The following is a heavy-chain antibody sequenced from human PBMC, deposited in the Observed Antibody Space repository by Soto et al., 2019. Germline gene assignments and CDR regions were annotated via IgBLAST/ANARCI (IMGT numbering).Heavy chain of an antibody. J-gene: IGHJ4*02. Sequence: PSETLSLTCAVYGGSFSGYYWSWIRQPPGKGLEWIGEINHSGSTNYNPSLKSRVTISVDTSKNQFSLKLSSVTAADTAVYYCARGRYDSSGYLLDYWGQGTLVTVYS. CDR2: INHSGST. D-gene: IGHD3-22*01. CDR3: ARGRYDSSGYLLDY. CDR1: GGSFSGYY. V-gene: IGHV4-34*01.